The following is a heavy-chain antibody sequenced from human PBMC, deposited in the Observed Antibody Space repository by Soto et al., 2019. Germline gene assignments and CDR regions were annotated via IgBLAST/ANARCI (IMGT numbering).Heavy chain of an antibody. CDR3: EKVPCRWLAPTPLDY. J-gene: IGHJ4*02. Sequence: QVQLVESGGGVVQPGRSLRLSCAASGFTFSSYGMHWVRQAPGKGLEWVAVISYDGSNKYYADSVKGRFTISRDNSKNTRERQMNSLRAEDTAVYYCEKVPCRWLAPTPLDYWGQGTLVTVSS. CDR1: GFTFSSYG. CDR2: ISYDGSNK. D-gene: IGHD6-19*01. V-gene: IGHV3-30*18.